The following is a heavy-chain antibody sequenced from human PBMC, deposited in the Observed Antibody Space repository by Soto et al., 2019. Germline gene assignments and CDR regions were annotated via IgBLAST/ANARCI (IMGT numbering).Heavy chain of an antibody. CDR1: GFTVITNY. V-gene: IGHV3-66*01. CDR2: IYVGGST. D-gene: IGHD1-26*01. CDR3: ARKKSIVGATGYFDY. Sequence: EVQMVESGGGLVQPGGSLRLSCAVSGFTVITNYISWVRQAPGKGLEWVSDIYVGGSTYYTDSVKGRFAISRDNSKNTLYLQMNSLRAEDTAVYYCARKKSIVGATGYFDYWGQGTLVIGSS. J-gene: IGHJ4*02.